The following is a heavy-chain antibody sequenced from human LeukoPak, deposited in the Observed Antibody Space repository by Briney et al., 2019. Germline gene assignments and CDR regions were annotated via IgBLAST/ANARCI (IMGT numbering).Heavy chain of an antibody. CDR1: GYTLTSYG. D-gene: IGHD3-22*01. Sequence: ASVKVSCKASGYTLTSYGISWVRQAPGQGLEWVGWINSYYGNTNYAQKLQGRVTLTTDTSTSTAYMELRSLRSDDTAVYYCARQITMIVVVINDPFDIWGQGTMVTVSS. CDR2: INSYYGNT. J-gene: IGHJ3*02. CDR3: ARQITMIVVVINDPFDI. V-gene: IGHV1-18*01.